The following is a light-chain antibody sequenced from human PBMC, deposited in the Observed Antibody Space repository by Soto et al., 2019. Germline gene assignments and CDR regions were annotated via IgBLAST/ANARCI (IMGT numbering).Light chain of an antibody. CDR2: SNN. V-gene: IGLV1-44*01. J-gene: IGLJ3*02. CDR3: AAWDDILNGVV. Sequence: QSVLTQPPSASGTPGQRVTISCSGSSSNIGSNNVNWYQQLPGTAPKLLIYSNNQRPPGVPDRFSGSKSGTSASLAISGLQSEDEADYYCAAWDDILNGVVFGGGTKVTVL. CDR1: SSNIGSNN.